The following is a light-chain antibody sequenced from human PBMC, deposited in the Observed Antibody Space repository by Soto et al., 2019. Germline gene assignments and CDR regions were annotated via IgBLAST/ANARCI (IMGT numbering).Light chain of an antibody. V-gene: IGKV3-20*01. Sequence: EIILTQSPDTLSLSPGERATLSCRASQTVSSNYLAWCQQRPGQAPRLLIYGASTRAAGIPDRFSGSGSGTDFTLTITRLEHEDSAVYFCQQYTGPPTTFGQGTRPEIK. CDR2: GAS. CDR1: QTVSSNY. J-gene: IGKJ5*01. CDR3: QQYTGPPTT.